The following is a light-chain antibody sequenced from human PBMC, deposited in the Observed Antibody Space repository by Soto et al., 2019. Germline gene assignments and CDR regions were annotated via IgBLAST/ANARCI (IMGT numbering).Light chain of an antibody. J-gene: IGKJ1*01. Sequence: DIVMTQSPLSLPVTPGEPASISCRSSQSLLHNNGFNYLDWYLQKPGQSPQLLIYLGSNRATGVPDRFGGSGSGTDFTLKISRVEAEDVGVYYCMQGLESPQTYGQGTKVEIK. CDR3: MQGLESPQT. CDR1: QSLLHNNGFNY. V-gene: IGKV2-28*01. CDR2: LGS.